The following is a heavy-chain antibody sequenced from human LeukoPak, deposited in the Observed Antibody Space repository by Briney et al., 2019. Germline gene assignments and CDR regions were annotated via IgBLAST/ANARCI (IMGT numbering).Heavy chain of an antibody. D-gene: IGHD6-13*01. CDR3: AKDHGSSDWYYFDY. Sequence: GGSLRLSCAASGFTFSSYAMHWVRQAPGKGLEWVAFIHYDGSNNYYADSVKGRYTISRDNSKNTLYLQMNTLRADDTAVYYCAKDHGSSDWYYFDYWGQGTLVTVSS. J-gene: IGHJ4*02. CDR2: IHYDGSNN. V-gene: IGHV3-30*02. CDR1: GFTFSSYA.